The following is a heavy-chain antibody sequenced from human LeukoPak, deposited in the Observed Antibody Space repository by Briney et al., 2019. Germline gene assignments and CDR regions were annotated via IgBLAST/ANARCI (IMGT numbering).Heavy chain of an antibody. V-gene: IGHV1-69*04. CDR1: GGTFSSYA. CDR2: IIHILGIA. J-gene: IGHJ4*02. CDR3: ASASSGWSHYYFDY. Sequence: SVKVSCKASGGTFSSYAISWVRQAPGQGLEWMGRIIHILGIANYAQKFQGRVTITADKSTSTAYMELSSLRSEDTAVYYCASASSGWSHYYFDYWGQGTLVTVSS. D-gene: IGHD6-19*01.